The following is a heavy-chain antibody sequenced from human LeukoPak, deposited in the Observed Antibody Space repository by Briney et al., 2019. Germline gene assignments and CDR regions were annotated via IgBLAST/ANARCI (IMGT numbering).Heavy chain of an antibody. J-gene: IGHJ4*02. V-gene: IGHV3-23*01. CDR2: ISGSGGST. CDR3: AKDLGAAAGPYYFDY. Sequence: GGSLRLSCAASGFTFSSYAMGWVRQAPGKGLEWVSAISGSGGSTYYADSVKGRFTISRDNSKNTLYLQMNSLRAEDTAVYYCAKDLGAAAGPYYFDYWGQGTLVTVSS. D-gene: IGHD6-13*01. CDR1: GFTFSSYA.